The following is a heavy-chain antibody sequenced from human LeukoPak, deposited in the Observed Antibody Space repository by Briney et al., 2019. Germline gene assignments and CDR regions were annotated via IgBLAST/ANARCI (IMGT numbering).Heavy chain of an antibody. CDR3: ARDRRGYSSYFDY. Sequence: GGSLRLSYAASGFTFSSYEMNWVRQAPGKGLEWVSYISSSGSTIYYADSVKGRFTISGDNAKNSLYLQMNSLRAEDTAVYYCARDRRGYSSYFDYWGQGTLVTVSS. CDR2: ISSSGSTI. J-gene: IGHJ4*02. V-gene: IGHV3-48*03. CDR1: GFTFSSYE. D-gene: IGHD6-13*01.